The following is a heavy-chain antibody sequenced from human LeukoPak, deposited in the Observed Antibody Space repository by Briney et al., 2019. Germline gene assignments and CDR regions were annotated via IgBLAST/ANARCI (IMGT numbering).Heavy chain of an antibody. D-gene: IGHD2-2*01. CDR2: INPNSGGT. CDR1: GYTFTGYY. V-gene: IGHV1-2*02. CDR3: ARDPFGYCSSTSCYASDY. Sequence: ASVKVSRKASGYTFTGYYMHWVRQAPGQGLEWMGWINPNSGGTNYPQKFQGRVTMTRDTSISTAYMELSRLRSDDTAVYYCARDPFGYCSSTSCYASDYWGQGTLVTVSS. J-gene: IGHJ4*02.